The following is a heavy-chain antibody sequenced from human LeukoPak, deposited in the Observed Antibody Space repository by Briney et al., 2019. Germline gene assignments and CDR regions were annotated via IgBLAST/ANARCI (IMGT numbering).Heavy chain of an antibody. D-gene: IGHD3-9*01. J-gene: IGHJ4*02. CDR3: ARDFDRYYFDY. V-gene: IGHV3-74*01. Sequence: GGSLRLSCAASGFTFSSYWMHWVRQAPGKGLVWVSRINSVGSGTSSADSVKGRFTISRDNAKNTLYLQMNSLRAEDTAVYYCARDFDRYYFDYWGQGTLVTVSS. CDR1: GFTFSSYW. CDR2: INSVGSGT.